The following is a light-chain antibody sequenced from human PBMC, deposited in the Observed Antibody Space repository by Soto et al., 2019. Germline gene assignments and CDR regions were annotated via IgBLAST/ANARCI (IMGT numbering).Light chain of an antibody. CDR3: QQYGPSPALT. J-gene: IGKJ4*01. CDR2: GAS. V-gene: IGKV3-20*01. CDR1: QSVSSSY. Sequence: EIVLTQSPGTLSLSPGERATLSCRASQSVSSSYLAWYQQKPGQAPRLLIYGASSRATGIPDRFSGSGSGTDFTLTISRLEPEDFAVYHCQQYGPSPALTVGGGTKVEIK.